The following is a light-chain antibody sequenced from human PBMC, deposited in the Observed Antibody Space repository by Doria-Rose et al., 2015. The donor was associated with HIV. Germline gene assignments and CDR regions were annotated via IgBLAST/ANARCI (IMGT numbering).Light chain of an antibody. V-gene: IGKV1-8*01. CDR1: QGISSY. J-gene: IGKJ3*01. CDR3: QQYYSYPPFT. Sequence: AIRMTQSPSSLSASTGDRVTITCRASQGISSYLAWYQQKPGKAPKLLIYVASTLQSGVPSRFSGSGSGTDFTLTISCLQSEDFATYYCQQYYSYPPFTFGPGTKVDIK. CDR2: VAS.